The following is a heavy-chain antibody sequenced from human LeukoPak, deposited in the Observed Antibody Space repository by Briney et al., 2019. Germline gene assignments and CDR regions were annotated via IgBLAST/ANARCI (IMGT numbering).Heavy chain of an antibody. V-gene: IGHV4-34*01. CDR1: GFTFSSYA. CDR3: ARGLRGSSIHY. Sequence: GSLRLSCAASGFTFSSYAMSWVRQAPGKGLEWIGEINHSGSTNYNPSLKSRVTISVDTSKNQFSLKLSSVTAADTAVYYRARGLRGSSIHYWGQGTLVTVSS. D-gene: IGHD3-10*01. CDR2: INHSGST. J-gene: IGHJ4*02.